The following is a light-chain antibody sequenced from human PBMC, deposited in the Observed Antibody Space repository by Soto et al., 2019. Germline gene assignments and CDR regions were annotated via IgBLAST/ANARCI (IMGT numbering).Light chain of an antibody. CDR1: QSISSW. V-gene: IGKV1-5*01. CDR3: QHET. CDR2: DAS. J-gene: IGKJ1*01. Sequence: DIPMTQSPSTLSASVGDRVTITCRASQSISSWLAWYQQKPGKAPKLLIYDASSLESGVPSRFSGSGSGTEFTLTISSLQPDDFATYYCQHETFGQGTKVEIK.